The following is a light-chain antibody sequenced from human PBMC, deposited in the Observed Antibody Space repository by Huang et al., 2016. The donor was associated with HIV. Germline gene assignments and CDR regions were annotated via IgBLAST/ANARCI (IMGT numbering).Light chain of an antibody. CDR1: QSVTTL. Sequence: EIVLTQSPATLSLSPGERATLSCRASQSVTTLLAWFQQKPGQAPRLLIYDASNRATGVPARFSGSGSGTDFTLTISSREPEDFAVYYCQQRYNWPPITFGQGTRLEIK. J-gene: IGKJ5*01. V-gene: IGKV3-11*01. CDR2: DAS. CDR3: QQRYNWPPIT.